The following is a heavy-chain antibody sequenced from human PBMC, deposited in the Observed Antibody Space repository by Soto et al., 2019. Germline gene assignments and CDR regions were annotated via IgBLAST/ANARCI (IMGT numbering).Heavy chain of an antibody. J-gene: IGHJ4*02. CDR3: ARDHGGGSTFE. D-gene: IGHD3-16*01. CDR2: ISAYNGNT. V-gene: IGHV1-18*01. CDR1: GYTFTSYA. Sequence: QVQLVQSGAEVKKPGASVKVSCKTSGYTFTSYAISWVRQATGQGLEWMGWISAYNGNTKYAQKLQGRVTMTTDTSKSTAYMDLRSLRSDDTAVYYCARDHGGGSTFEWGQGTQVTVSS.